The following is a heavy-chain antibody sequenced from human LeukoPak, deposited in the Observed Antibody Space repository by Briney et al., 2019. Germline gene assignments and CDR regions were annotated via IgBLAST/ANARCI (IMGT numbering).Heavy chain of an antibody. J-gene: IGHJ4*02. CDR2: IIPIIGIA. D-gene: IGHD2-21*02. Sequence: SVMLPYRASAGTFISYSIRWVRHAPAQGRVELGRIIPIIGIANYAQKFQGRVTITADKSTSTAYLELSSLRSEDTAVYYCAREEFYGGNFRYYFDYWGQGTLVTVSS. CDR3: AREEFYGGNFRYYFDY. CDR1: AGTFISYS. V-gene: IGHV1-69*04.